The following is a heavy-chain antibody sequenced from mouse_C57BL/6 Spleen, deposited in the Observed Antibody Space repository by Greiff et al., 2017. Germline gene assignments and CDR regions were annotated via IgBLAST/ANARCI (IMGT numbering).Heavy chain of an antibody. Sequence: QVQLQQPGAELVKPGASVKMSCKASGYTFTSYWITWVKQRPGQGLEWIGDIYPGSGSTNYNEKFKSKATLTVDTSSSTAYMQLSSLTSEDSAVYYWARGGYYENYFDYWGQGTTLTVSS. CDR3: ARGGYYENYFDY. V-gene: IGHV1-55*01. D-gene: IGHD2-3*01. CDR1: GYTFTSYW. CDR2: IYPGSGST. J-gene: IGHJ2*01.